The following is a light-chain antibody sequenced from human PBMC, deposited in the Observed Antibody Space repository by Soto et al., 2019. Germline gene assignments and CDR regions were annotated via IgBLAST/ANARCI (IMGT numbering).Light chain of an antibody. Sequence: QSVLTQPPSASGSPGQSVTISCTGTSSDVGGYNYVSWYQQHPGKAPKLMIYEVSKRPSGVPDRFSGSKSGNTASLTVSGLQAEDEADYCCSSYAGSNNLRVFGTGTKVTVL. CDR3: SSYAGSNNLRV. CDR1: SSDVGGYNY. V-gene: IGLV2-8*01. CDR2: EVS. J-gene: IGLJ1*01.